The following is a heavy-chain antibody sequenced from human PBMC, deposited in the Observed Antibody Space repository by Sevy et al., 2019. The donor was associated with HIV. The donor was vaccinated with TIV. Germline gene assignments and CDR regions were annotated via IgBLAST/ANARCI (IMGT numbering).Heavy chain of an antibody. J-gene: IGHJ4*02. Sequence: ASVKVSCKASGYTFTSYGISWVRQAPGQGLEWMGWISAYNGNTNYAQTLQGRVTMTTDTSTSTAYMELRSLRSDDTAVYYCARDRGDFWSGYYEGYFDYWGQGTLVTVSS. CDR1: GYTFTSYG. CDR3: ARDRGDFWSGYYEGYFDY. D-gene: IGHD3-3*01. CDR2: ISAYNGNT. V-gene: IGHV1-18*01.